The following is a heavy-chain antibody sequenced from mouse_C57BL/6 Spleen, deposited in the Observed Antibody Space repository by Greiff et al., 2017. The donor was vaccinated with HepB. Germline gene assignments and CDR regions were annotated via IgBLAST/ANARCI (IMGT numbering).Heavy chain of an antibody. CDR1: GYTFTSYW. V-gene: IGHV1-69*01. J-gene: IGHJ2*01. CDR3: ARDSLFDY. Sequence: VQLQQPGAELVMPGASVKLSCKASGYTFTSYWMHWVKQRPGQGLEWIGEIDPSDSYTNYNQKFKGKSTLTVDKSSSTAYMQLSSLTSEDSAVYYCARDSLFDYWGQGTTLTVSS. CDR2: IDPSDSYT. D-gene: IGHD6-1*01.